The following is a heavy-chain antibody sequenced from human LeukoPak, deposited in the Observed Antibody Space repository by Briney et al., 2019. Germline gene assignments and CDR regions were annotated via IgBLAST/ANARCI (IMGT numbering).Heavy chain of an antibody. V-gene: IGHV3-21*01. D-gene: IGHD1-26*01. Sequence: GGSLRLSCAASGFTFSSYSMNWVRQAPGKGLEWVSSISSSSSYIYYADSVKGRFTISRDNAKNSLYLQMNSLRAEDTAVYYCARDSGSYFVDAFDIWGQGTMVTASS. CDR3: ARDSGSYFVDAFDI. CDR1: GFTFSSYS. J-gene: IGHJ3*02. CDR2: ISSSSSYI.